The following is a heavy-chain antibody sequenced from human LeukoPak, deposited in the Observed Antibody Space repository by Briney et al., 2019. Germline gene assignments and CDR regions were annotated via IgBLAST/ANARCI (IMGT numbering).Heavy chain of an antibody. J-gene: IGHJ4*02. D-gene: IGHD3-16*01. CDR3: ARYDSRGSASTRFDY. CDR2: IYGTGST. CDR1: GYSLGKNYY. Sequence: SETLSLTCAVSGYSLGKNYYWGWIRQPPGKGLEWIGRIYGTGSTSYNPSLMNRVTMSVDTSKNHFSLKLTSVTAADAAVYYCARYDSRGSASTRFDYWGQGILVTISS. V-gene: IGHV4-38-2*01.